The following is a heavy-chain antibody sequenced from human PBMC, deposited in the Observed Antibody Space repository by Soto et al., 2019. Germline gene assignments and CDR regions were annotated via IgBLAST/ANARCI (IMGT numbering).Heavy chain of an antibody. Sequence: PSETLSLTCTVSGGSISSGGYYWSWIRQPPGKGLEWIGYIYYSGSTYYNPFLKSRVTISVDTSKNQFSLKLSSVTAADTAVYYCARVPGGSGESWYYFDYWGQGTLVTVSS. CDR1: GGSISSGGYY. V-gene: IGHV4-31*03. CDR3: ARVPGGSGESWYYFDY. D-gene: IGHD3-10*01. CDR2: IYYSGST. J-gene: IGHJ4*02.